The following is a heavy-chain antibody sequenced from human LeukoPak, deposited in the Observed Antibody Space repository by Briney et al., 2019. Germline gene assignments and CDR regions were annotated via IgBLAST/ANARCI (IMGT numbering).Heavy chain of an antibody. CDR2: ITTNGDST. CDR3: AKVANNFWSGLDY. CDR1: GFTFNTYA. D-gene: IGHD3-3*01. J-gene: IGHJ4*02. V-gene: IGHV3-23*01. Sequence: GGSLRLSCEASGFTFNTYAMNWVRQAPGKGLEWVSGITTNGDSTYYADSVKGRFTHSRDNSKSTLYLQMNSLRAEDTAIYYCAKVANNFWSGLDYWGQGALVTVSS.